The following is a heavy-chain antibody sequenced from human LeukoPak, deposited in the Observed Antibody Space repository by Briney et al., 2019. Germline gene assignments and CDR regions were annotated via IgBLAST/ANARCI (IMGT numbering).Heavy chain of an antibody. CDR3: AQSLGASTWFGNWFDP. J-gene: IGHJ5*02. CDR2: IYYSGRT. CDR1: GVSISSTSYC. V-gene: IGHV4-39*01. Sequence: SETLSLTCTVSGVSISSTSYCWGWIRQPPGKGLEWIGSIYYSGRTYYNPALKSRLTISVDTPKNQFSLKLSSVTAADTAVYYCAQSLGASTWFGNWFDPWGQGTLVTVSS. D-gene: IGHD3-10*01.